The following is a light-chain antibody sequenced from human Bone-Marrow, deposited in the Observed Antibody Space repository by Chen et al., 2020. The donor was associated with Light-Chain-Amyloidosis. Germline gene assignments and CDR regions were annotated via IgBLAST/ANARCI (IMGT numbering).Light chain of an antibody. Sequence: SYELTQPPSVSVSPGQTARITCSGDDLPTKYAYWYQQKPGQAPVVVLHRDTERPSGIAERFSGYSSGTTATLTISGVQAEDEADYHGQSADSSGTYEVIFGGGTKLTVL. V-gene: IGLV3-25*03. CDR1: DLPTKY. J-gene: IGLJ2*01. CDR3: QSADSSGTYEVI. CDR2: RDT.